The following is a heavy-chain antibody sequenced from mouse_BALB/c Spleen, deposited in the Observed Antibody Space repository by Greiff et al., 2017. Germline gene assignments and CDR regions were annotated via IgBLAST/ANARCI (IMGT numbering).Heavy chain of an antibody. D-gene: IGHD4-1*01. CDR2: IYPGDGST. Sequence: VQLQQSGPELVKPGASVKMSCKASGYTFTSYYIHWVKQRPGQGLEWIGWIYPGDGSTKYNEKFKGKTTLTADKSSSTAYMLLSSLTSEDSAIYFCARGTGKDAMDYWGQGTSVTVSS. CDR1: GYTFTSYY. CDR3: ARGTGKDAMDY. V-gene: IGHV1S56*01. J-gene: IGHJ4*01.